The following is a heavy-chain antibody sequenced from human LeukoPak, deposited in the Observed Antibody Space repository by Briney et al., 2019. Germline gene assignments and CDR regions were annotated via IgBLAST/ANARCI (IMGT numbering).Heavy chain of an antibody. J-gene: IGHJ4*02. CDR3: ARRGGVAARPGPRGLDY. CDR1: GYTFTSYD. Sequence: GASVKVSCKASGYTFTSYDINWVRQATGQGREWMGWMNPNSGNTGYAQKFQGRVTMTRNTSISTAYMELSSLRSEDTAVYYCARRGGVAARPGPRGLDYWGQGTLVTVSS. CDR2: MNPNSGNT. D-gene: IGHD6-6*01. V-gene: IGHV1-8*01.